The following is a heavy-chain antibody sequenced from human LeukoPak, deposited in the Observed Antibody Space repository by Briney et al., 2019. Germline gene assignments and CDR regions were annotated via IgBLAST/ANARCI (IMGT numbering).Heavy chain of an antibody. CDR2: IRYDGSNK. Sequence: PGGSLRLSCAASGFTFSSYGMHWVRQAPGKGLEWVAFIRYDGSNKYYADSVKGRFTISRDNSKNTLYLQMNSLRAEDTAVYYCAKDLGPGCSSTSCYRVDTAMALDYWGQGTLVTVSS. D-gene: IGHD2-2*01. V-gene: IGHV3-30*02. CDR3: AKDLGPGCSSTSCYRVDTAMALDY. CDR1: GFTFSSYG. J-gene: IGHJ4*02.